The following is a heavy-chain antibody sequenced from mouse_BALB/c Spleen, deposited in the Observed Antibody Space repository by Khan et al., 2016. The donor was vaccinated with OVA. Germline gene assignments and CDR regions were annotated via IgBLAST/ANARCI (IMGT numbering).Heavy chain of an antibody. CDR3: TRWSYWFAY. CDR2: IYPGSGST. CDR1: GYTFTSYW. V-gene: IGHV1S22*01. D-gene: IGHD2-12*01. Sequence: LQQPGSELVRPGASVKLSCKASGYTFTSYWMHWVKQRPGQGLEWIGDIYPGSGSTNYDEKFKSKATLTVDTSSSTAYMQLSSLTSEDSVVYYCTRWSYWFAYWGQGTLLTVSA. J-gene: IGHJ3*01.